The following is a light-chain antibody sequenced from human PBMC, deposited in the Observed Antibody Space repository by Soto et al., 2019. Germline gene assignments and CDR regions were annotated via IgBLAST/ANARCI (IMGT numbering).Light chain of an antibody. CDR3: QHYNIYSEA. V-gene: IGKV1-5*03. CDR2: KAS. CDR1: QTISSW. Sequence: DIQMTQSPSTLSGSVGDRVTITCRASQTISSWLAWYQQKPGKAPKLLIYKASTLKSGVPSRFSGSGYGTEFTLTISSLQPDDVAPYYCQHYNIYSEAFGQGTKVELQ. J-gene: IGKJ1*01.